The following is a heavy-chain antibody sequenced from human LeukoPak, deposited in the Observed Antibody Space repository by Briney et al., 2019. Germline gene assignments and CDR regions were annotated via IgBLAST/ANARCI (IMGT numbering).Heavy chain of an antibody. J-gene: IGHJ4*02. D-gene: IGHD4-17*01. Sequence: PSETLSLTCAVSGGSISSSNWWSWVRQPPGKGLEWIGEIYHSGSTNYNPSLKSRVTISVDKSKNQFSLKLSSVIAADTAVYYCARGGGYGDFRDYFDYWGQGTLVTVSS. CDR3: ARGGGYGDFRDYFDY. V-gene: IGHV4-4*02. CDR2: IYHSGST. CDR1: GGSISSSNW.